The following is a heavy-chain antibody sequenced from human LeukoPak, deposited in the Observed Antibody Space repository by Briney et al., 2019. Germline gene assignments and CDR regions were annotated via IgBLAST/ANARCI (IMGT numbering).Heavy chain of an antibody. D-gene: IGHD2-15*01. CDR2: ISYDGSNK. CDR3: AKVGYCSGGSCYYYYGMDV. Sequence: GGSVRLSCAASGFTFSSYGMHWVREAPGKGLEWVAVISYDGSNKYYADSVKGRFTISRDNSKNTLYLQMNSLRAEDTAVYYCAKVGYCSGGSCYYYYGMDVWGQGTTVTVSS. CDR1: GFTFSSYG. V-gene: IGHV3-30*18. J-gene: IGHJ6*02.